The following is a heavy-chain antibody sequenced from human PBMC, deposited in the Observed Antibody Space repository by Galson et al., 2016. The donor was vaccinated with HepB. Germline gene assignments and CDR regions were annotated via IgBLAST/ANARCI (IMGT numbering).Heavy chain of an antibody. V-gene: IGHV3-33*01. Sequence: SLRLSCAASGFLFSDYGMHWVRQAPGKGLEWVAVVFYDDSRKYYADFVKGRFSVSRDQAKNTLYMQMNSLRAEDTAVYYCESDSDTSGLHWYFDLWGRGTLVTVSS. CDR1: GFLFSDYG. D-gene: IGHD3-22*01. CDR3: ESDSDTSGLHWYFDL. CDR2: VFYDDSRK. J-gene: IGHJ2*01.